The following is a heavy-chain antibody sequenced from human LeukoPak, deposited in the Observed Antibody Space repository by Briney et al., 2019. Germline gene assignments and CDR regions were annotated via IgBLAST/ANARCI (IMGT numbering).Heavy chain of an antibody. V-gene: IGHV4-4*07. Sequence: SETLSLTCTVSGGSISGYFWTWIRQPAGKGLEWIGRIYSSGSNNYDPSLKSRVTMSLDTSKNHFSLNLTSVTAADTAVYYCAREPTSGREPTSGRPLDYWGQGTLVTVSS. D-gene: IGHD5-12*01. CDR1: GGSISGYF. CDR3: AREPTSGREPTSGRPLDY. CDR2: IYSSGSN. J-gene: IGHJ4*02.